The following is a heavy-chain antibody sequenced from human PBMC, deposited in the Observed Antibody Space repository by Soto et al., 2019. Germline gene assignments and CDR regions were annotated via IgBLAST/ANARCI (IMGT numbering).Heavy chain of an antibody. CDR2: ISPSTSHI. J-gene: IGHJ6*02. CDR1: GFTFSTCT. V-gene: IGHV3-21*01. D-gene: IGHD2-15*01. CDR3: SGCSGGACHQNYGMDV. Sequence: EVHLVESGGGLVKPGGSLRLSCAVSGFTFSTCTMNWFRQAPGKGLEWASSISPSTSHIYYADSVKGRFTISRDNAKNSLFLQMNSLRAEDTAVYYCSGCSGGACHQNYGMDVWGQGTTVTVSS.